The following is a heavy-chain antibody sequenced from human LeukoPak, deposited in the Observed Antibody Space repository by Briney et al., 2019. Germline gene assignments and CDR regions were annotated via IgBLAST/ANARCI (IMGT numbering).Heavy chain of an antibody. Sequence: ASVKVSCKTSGYSFTDYYMHWVRQAPGQGLEWMGWINPNSGGTNYAQKFQGRVTMTRDTSISTAYMELSRLRSDDTAVYYCARVTRITMVRGVIPFDYWGQGTLVTVSS. D-gene: IGHD3-10*01. CDR2: INPNSGGT. J-gene: IGHJ4*02. CDR1: GYSFTDYY. V-gene: IGHV1-2*02. CDR3: ARVTRITMVRGVIPFDY.